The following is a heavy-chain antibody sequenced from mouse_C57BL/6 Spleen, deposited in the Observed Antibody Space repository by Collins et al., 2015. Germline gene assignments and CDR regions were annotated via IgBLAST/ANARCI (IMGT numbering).Heavy chain of an antibody. Sequence: QVQLQQSGPELVKPGASVKIPCKASGYAFSSSWMNWVKQRPGKGLEWIGRIYPGDGDTKYNGKFKGKATLTADKSSSTAHMQLSSLTSEDSAVYFCARGDYYGSSLDYWGQGTTLTVSS. CDR3: ARGDYYGSSLDY. CDR1: GYAFSSSW. D-gene: IGHD1-1*01. J-gene: IGHJ2*01. V-gene: IGHV1-82*01. CDR2: IYPGDGDT.